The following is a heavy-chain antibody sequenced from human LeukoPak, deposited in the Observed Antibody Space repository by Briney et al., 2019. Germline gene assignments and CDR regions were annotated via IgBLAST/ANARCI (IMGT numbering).Heavy chain of an antibody. D-gene: IGHD3-10*01. CDR1: GGSFSGYY. CDR3: ARGNYASAYWFDP. CDR2: INHSGST. J-gene: IGHJ5*02. V-gene: IGHV4-34*09. Sequence: SETLSLTCAVYGGSFSGYYWSWIRQPPGKGLEWIGEINHSGSTNYNPSLKSRVTISVDTSKSQFSLKLNSVTAADTAVYYCARGNYASAYWFDPWGQGALVTVSS.